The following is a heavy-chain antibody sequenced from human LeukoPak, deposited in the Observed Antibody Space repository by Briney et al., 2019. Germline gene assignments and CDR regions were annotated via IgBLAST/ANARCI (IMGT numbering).Heavy chain of an antibody. Sequence: PGGSLRLSCAASGFTFSSYAMNWVRQAPGKGLEWVSSISSSGSYIYYADSVKGRFTISRDNAKNSLYLQMNSLRAEDTAVYYCARETYYYDSSGYKGGIYYFDYWGQGTLVTVSS. CDR1: GFTFSSYA. J-gene: IGHJ4*02. CDR3: ARETYYYDSSGYKGGIYYFDY. D-gene: IGHD3-22*01. V-gene: IGHV3-21*01. CDR2: ISSSGSYI.